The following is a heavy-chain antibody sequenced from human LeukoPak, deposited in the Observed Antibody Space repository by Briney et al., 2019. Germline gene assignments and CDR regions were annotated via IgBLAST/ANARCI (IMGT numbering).Heavy chain of an antibody. CDR2: IYTSGST. D-gene: IGHD3-22*01. J-gene: IGHJ4*02. Sequence: PSETLSLTCTVSGGPISSYYWSWIRQPAGKGLEWIGRIYTSGSTNYNPSLKSRVTMSVGTSKNQFSLKLSSVTAADTAVYYCARDPLYYDSSGYLFSWGQGTLVTVSS. V-gene: IGHV4-4*07. CDR1: GGPISSYY. CDR3: ARDPLYYDSSGYLFS.